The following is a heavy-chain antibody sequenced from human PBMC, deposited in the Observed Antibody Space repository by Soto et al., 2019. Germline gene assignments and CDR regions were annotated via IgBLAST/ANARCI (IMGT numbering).Heavy chain of an antibody. V-gene: IGHV3-30*18. Sequence: GGSLRLSCAASGFTFSSYGMHWVRQAPGKGLEWVAVISYDGSNKYYADSVKGRFTISRDNSKNTLYLQMNSLRAEDTAVYYCAKDPSRAGPEQQLVPGWGQGTMVTVSS. J-gene: IGHJ3*01. CDR1: GFTFSSYG. D-gene: IGHD6-13*01. CDR2: ISYDGSNK. CDR3: AKDPSRAGPEQQLVPG.